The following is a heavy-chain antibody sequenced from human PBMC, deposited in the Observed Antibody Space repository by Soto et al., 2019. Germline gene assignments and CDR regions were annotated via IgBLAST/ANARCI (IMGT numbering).Heavy chain of an antibody. CDR3: VGRLTSTYSYFDS. CDR2: VSSSGNS. J-gene: IGHJ4*02. D-gene: IGHD4-4*01. Sequence: SETLSLTCTVSGDSISSATHYWNWIRQHPGKGLEWIGYVSSSGNSYYSPSLKSRVFMSVDTSKNLFSLKLSSVTAADTAIYYCVGRLTSTYSYFDSWGQGTQVTVSS. CDR1: GDSISSATHY. V-gene: IGHV4-31*03.